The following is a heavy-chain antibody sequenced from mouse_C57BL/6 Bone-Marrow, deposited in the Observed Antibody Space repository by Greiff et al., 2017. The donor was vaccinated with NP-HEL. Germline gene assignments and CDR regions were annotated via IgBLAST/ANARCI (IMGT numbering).Heavy chain of an antibody. CDR2: IWRGGST. Sequence: QVQLKESGPGLVQPSQRLSITCTVSGFSLTSYGVHWVRQSPGKGLEWLGVIWRGGSTDYTAAFMSRLSITKDNSKSQVFFKMNSLQADDTAIYYCAKKVYYDYDYYAMDYWGQGTSVTVSS. V-gene: IGHV2-5*01. CDR3: AKKVYYDYDYYAMDY. CDR1: GFSLTSYG. D-gene: IGHD2-4*01. J-gene: IGHJ4*01.